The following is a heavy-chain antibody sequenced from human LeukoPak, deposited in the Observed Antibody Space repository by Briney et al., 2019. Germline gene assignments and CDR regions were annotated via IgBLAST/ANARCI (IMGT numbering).Heavy chain of an antibody. CDR1: DDSITMYY. D-gene: IGHD4-17*01. J-gene: IGHJ4*02. V-gene: IGHV4-59*01. Sequence: PSETLSLTCSVSDDSITMYYWTWIRQPPGKGLEWIGYVDHTGSTNFNPSLNGRVSISRATTKNLFSLRLRSVTAADTAVYYCARLFDDYGDQRGLDYWGQGTLVTVSS. CDR2: VDHTGST. CDR3: ARLFDDYGDQRGLDY.